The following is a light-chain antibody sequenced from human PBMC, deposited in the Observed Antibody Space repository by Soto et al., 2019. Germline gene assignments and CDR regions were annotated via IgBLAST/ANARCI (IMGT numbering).Light chain of an antibody. Sequence: EIVLTQSPGTLSLSPGESATLSCRGSQSVSSSYLAWYQQKPGQAPRLLIYGASGRATGIPDRFSGSGSGTDFTLTISRLEPEDFAVYYCQQYGSSPPVTFGQGTRLEIK. CDR1: QSVSSSY. V-gene: IGKV3-20*01. CDR3: QQYGSSPPVT. CDR2: GAS. J-gene: IGKJ5*01.